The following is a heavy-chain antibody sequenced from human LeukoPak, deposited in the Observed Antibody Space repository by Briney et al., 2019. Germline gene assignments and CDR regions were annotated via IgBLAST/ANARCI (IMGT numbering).Heavy chain of an antibody. V-gene: IGHV4-39*07. CDR1: GGSISSSSYY. J-gene: IGHJ4*02. Sequence: SETLSLTCTVSGGSISSSSYYWGWIRQPPGKGLEWIGSIYYSGSTYYNPSLKSRVTISVDTSKNQFSLKLSSVTAADTAVYYCARDWHSSGWTFDYWGQGTLVTVSS. CDR2: IYYSGST. D-gene: IGHD6-19*01. CDR3: ARDWHSSGWTFDY.